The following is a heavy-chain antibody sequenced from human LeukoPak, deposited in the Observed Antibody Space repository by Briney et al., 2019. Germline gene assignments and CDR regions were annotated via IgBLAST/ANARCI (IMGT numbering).Heavy chain of an antibody. D-gene: IGHD3-10*01. CDR3: ARGLKYYGSGSYWHVFDY. J-gene: IGHJ4*02. V-gene: IGHV4-34*01. CDR1: GGSISSYY. CDR2: INHSGST. Sequence: PSETLSLTCTVSGGSISSYYWSWIRQPPGKGLEWIGEINHSGSTNYNPSLKSRVTISVDTSKNQFSLKLSSVTAADTAVYYCARGLKYYGSGSYWHVFDYWGQGTLVTVSS.